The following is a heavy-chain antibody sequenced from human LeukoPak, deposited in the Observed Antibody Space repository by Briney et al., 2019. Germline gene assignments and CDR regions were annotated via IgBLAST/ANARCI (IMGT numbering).Heavy chain of an antibody. Sequence: ASVEVSCKASGYTFTGYYMHWVRQAPGQGLEWMGWINPNSGGTNYAQKFQGWVTMTRDTSISTAYMELSRLRSDDTAVYYCARGAPTLYQLLESNWFDPWGQGTLVTVSS. CDR3: ARGAPTLYQLLESNWFDP. D-gene: IGHD2-2*01. CDR1: GYTFTGYY. CDR2: INPNSGGT. J-gene: IGHJ5*02. V-gene: IGHV1-2*04.